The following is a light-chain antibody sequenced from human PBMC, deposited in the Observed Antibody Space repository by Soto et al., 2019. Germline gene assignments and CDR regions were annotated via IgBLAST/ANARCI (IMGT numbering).Light chain of an antibody. J-gene: IGLJ1*01. CDR3: SSYTSSILYV. CDR1: SSDVGGYNY. V-gene: IGLV2-14*01. CDR2: DVS. Sequence: QSVLTQPASVSGSPGQSITISCTGTSSDVGGYNYVSWYQRHPGKAPKLMIYDVSNRPSGVSNRFSGSKSGNTASLTISGLQAEDEADYYCSSYTSSILYVFGTGTKVTIL.